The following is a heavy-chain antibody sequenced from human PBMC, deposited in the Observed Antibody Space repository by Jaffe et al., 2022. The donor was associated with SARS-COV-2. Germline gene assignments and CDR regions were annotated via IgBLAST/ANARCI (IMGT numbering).Heavy chain of an antibody. D-gene: IGHD3-22*01. CDR1: GFTFSSYD. J-gene: IGHJ1*01. CDR3: ARSSSMSMIVRAPPEIYFQH. V-gene: IGHV3-23*01. CDR2: INVRGDTS. Sequence: VRLLESGGGLIQPGKSLRLSCAASGFTFSSYDMSWVRQAPGKGLEWVSTINVRGDTSYYADSVKGRSTISRDNSKNTIYLQMNSLRAEDTAVYFCARSSSMSMIVRAPPEIYFQHWGQGTPVTVSS.